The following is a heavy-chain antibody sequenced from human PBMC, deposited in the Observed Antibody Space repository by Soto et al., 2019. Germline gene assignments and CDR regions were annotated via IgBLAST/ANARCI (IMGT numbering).Heavy chain of an antibody. V-gene: IGHV4-59*01. Sequence: SETLSPTCTVSGGSISSYYWNWIRQPPGKGLEWIGYVYSSGYTNYHPSLKTRVTMSVDTSKNQFSLTMSSVSAADTAVYYCARGSSNDRSFGFDYWGQGALVTVSS. CDR1: GGSISSYY. J-gene: IGHJ4*02. CDR2: VYSSGYT. CDR3: ARGSSNDRSFGFDY. D-gene: IGHD3-22*01.